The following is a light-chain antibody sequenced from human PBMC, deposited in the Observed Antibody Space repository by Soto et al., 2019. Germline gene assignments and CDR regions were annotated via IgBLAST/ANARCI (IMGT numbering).Light chain of an antibody. J-gene: IGKJ2*01. V-gene: IGKV4-1*01. Sequence: DIVMTQSPDSLAVSLGERATINCKSSQSVLYSSNNRNYLAWYQQKPGQPPKLLLYWASTRESGVPDRFSGSGSGTDFTLTISSLQAEDVAVYYCQQYYGSPYTFGQRTKLEIK. CDR2: WAS. CDR1: QSVLYSSNNRNY. CDR3: QQYYGSPYT.